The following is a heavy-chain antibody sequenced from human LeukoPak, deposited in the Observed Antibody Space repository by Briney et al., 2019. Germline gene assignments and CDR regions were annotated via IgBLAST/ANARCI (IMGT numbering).Heavy chain of an antibody. CDR2: ISSSSSYI. J-gene: IGHJ6*02. CDR3: ARVHLLGYCSSTSCYGRYYYYGMDV. V-gene: IGHV3-21*01. Sequence: GGSLRLSCAASGFTFSSYSMNWVRQAPGKGLEWVSSISSSSSYIYYADSVKGRFTISRDNAKNSLYLQMNSLRAEGTAVYYCARVHLLGYCSSTSCYGRYYYYGMDVWGQGTTVTVSS. CDR1: GFTFSSYS. D-gene: IGHD2-2*01.